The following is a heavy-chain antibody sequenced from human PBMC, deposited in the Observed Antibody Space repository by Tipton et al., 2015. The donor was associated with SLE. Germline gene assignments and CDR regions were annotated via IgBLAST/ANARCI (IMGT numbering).Heavy chain of an antibody. J-gene: IGHJ4*02. Sequence: TLSLTCTVSGGSISSYYWSWIRQPPGKGLEWIGYIYYSGSTNYNPSLKSRVTISVDTSKNQFSLKLSSVTAADTAMYYCARRSAKYSSSWYSMDVWGQGTLVTVSS. CDR2: IYYSGST. D-gene: IGHD6-13*01. CDR3: ARRSAKYSSSWYSMDV. CDR1: GGSISSYY. V-gene: IGHV4-59*12.